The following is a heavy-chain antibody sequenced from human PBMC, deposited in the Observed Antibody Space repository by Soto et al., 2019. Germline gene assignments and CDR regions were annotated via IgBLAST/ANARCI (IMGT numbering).Heavy chain of an antibody. D-gene: IGHD2-2*01. V-gene: IGHV3-23*01. CDR3: AKLGSLSSTSGDRGY. CDR2: VSGGGGGT. CDR1: GFTFSNYG. Sequence: GGSLRLSCAASGFTFSNYGMSWVRQAPGKGLEGVSTVSGGGGGTFYVDSVKGRFTISRDNSKNTVSLQMNSLRAEDTSVYYWAKLGSLSSTSGDRGYCGQGTRITVSS. J-gene: IGHJ4*02.